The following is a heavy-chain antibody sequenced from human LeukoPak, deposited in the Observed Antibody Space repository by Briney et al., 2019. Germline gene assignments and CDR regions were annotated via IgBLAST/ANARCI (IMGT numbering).Heavy chain of an antibody. Sequence: SVKVSCKASGGTFSSYAISWVRQAPGQGLEWMGGIIPIFGTANYAQKFQGRVTITADKSTTTAYMELSSLRSEDTAVYYCARSSIIAAAGPYYFDYWGQGTLVTVSS. J-gene: IGHJ4*02. V-gene: IGHV1-69*06. CDR1: GGTFSSYA. CDR3: ARSSIIAAAGPYYFDY. D-gene: IGHD6-13*01. CDR2: IIPIFGTA.